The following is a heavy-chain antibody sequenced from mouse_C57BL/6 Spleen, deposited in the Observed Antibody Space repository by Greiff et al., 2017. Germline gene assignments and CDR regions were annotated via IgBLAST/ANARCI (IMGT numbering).Heavy chain of an antibody. Sequence: QVQLQQPGAELVKPGASVKLSCKASGYTFTSYWMHWVKQRPGQGLEWIGMIHPNSGSTNYNEKFKSKATLTVDKSSSTAYMQLSSLTSEDSAVYYCAKSSNNDDWCGYWGQGTLVTVSA. CDR1: GYTFTSYW. CDR3: AKSSNNDDWCGY. J-gene: IGHJ3*01. CDR2: IHPNSGST. D-gene: IGHD2-5*01. V-gene: IGHV1-64*01.